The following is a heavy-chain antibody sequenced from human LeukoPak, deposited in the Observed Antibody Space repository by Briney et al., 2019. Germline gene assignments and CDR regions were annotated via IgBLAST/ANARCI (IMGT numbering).Heavy chain of an antibody. CDR1: GFTFDDYG. D-gene: IGHD3-16*01. Sequence: GGSLRLSCAASGFTFDDYGMSWVRQAPGKGLEWVGRIKSKTDGGTTDYAAPVKGRFTISRDDSKNTLYLQMNSLITEDTAVYFCTTIPGGKTKRGFDYWGQGTLVTVSS. CDR3: TTIPGGKTKRGFDY. V-gene: IGHV3-15*01. J-gene: IGHJ4*02. CDR2: IKSKTDGGTT.